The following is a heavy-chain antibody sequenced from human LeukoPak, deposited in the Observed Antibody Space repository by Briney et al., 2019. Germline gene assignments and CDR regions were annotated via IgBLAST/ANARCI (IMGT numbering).Heavy chain of an antibody. CDR2: FDPEDGET. Sequence: ASVKVSCKVSGYTLTELSMHWVRQAPGKGLEWMGGFDPEDGETIYAQKSQGRVTMTEDTSTDTAYMELSSLRSEDTAVYYCATVVPATNWFDPWGQGTLVTVSS. V-gene: IGHV1-24*01. CDR1: GYTLTELS. CDR3: ATVVPATNWFDP. J-gene: IGHJ5*02. D-gene: IGHD2-2*01.